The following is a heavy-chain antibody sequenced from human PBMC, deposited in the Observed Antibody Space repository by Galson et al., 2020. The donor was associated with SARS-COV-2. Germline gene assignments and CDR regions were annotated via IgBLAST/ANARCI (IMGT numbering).Heavy chain of an antibody. CDR2: IYHSVDT. CDR3: ARNYDFWGFDY. CDR1: GGSVYSTNW. Sequence: SETLSLTCTVSGGSVYSTNWWTWVRQPPGKGLEWIGEIYHSVDTAYNPSLKSRVTISVDQSKNDFSLKLGSVTAADTAVYYCARNYDFWGFDYWGQGILVTVSS. V-gene: IGHV4-4*02. D-gene: IGHD3-3*01. J-gene: IGHJ4*02.